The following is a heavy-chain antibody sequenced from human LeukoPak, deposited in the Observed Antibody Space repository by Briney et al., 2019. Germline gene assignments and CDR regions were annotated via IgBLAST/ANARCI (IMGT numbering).Heavy chain of an antibody. CDR3: ARAREGYNAIDY. J-gene: IGHJ4*02. D-gene: IGHD5-24*01. Sequence: GGSLRLSCAASGFTVSSNYMSWVRQAPGKGLEWVSVIYSGGSTYYADSVKGRFTISRDNSKNTLYLQMNSLRAEDTAVYYCARAREGYNAIDYWGQGTLVTVSS. CDR1: GFTVSSNY. CDR2: IYSGGST. V-gene: IGHV3-66*01.